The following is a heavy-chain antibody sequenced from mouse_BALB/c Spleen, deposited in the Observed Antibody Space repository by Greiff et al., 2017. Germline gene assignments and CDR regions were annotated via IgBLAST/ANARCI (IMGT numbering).Heavy chain of an antibody. D-gene: IGHD1-1*01. Sequence: VQLKQSGAELVRPGALVKLSCKASGFNIKDYYMHWVKQRPEQGLEWIGWIDPENGNTIYDPKFQGKASITADTSSNTAYLQLSSLTSEDTAVYYCARGTTDYWYFDVWGAGTTVTVSS. J-gene: IGHJ1*01. CDR3: ARGTTDYWYFDV. CDR1: GFNIKDYY. CDR2: IDPENGNT. V-gene: IGHV14-1*02.